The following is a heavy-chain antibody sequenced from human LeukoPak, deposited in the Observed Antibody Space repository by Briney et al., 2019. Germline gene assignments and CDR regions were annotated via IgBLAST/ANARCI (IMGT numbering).Heavy chain of an antibody. Sequence: PGGSLRLSCAASGFTFSSYWMSWVRQAPGKGLEWVANIKQDGSEKYYVDSVKGRFTISRDNAKNSLYLQMNSLRAEDTAVYYCARGRVGYYYDSSGYYRRENYMDVWGKGTTVTVSS. J-gene: IGHJ6*03. V-gene: IGHV3-7*01. D-gene: IGHD3-22*01. CDR1: GFTFSSYW. CDR3: ARGRVGYYYDSSGYYRRENYMDV. CDR2: IKQDGSEK.